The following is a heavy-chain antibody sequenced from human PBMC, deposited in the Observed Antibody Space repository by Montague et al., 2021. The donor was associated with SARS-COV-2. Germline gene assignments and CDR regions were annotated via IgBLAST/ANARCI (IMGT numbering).Heavy chain of an antibody. J-gene: IGHJ4*02. CDR2: VDYSGNT. CDR3: ARREYSYGWGD. D-gene: IGHD5-18*01. V-gene: IGHV4-39*01. CDR1: GGSISGSSYY. Sequence: SETLSLACTVTGGSISGSSYYWGWIRQSPGKGLEWIASVDYSGNTYYSPSLKSRLPISMDTSKNQFSLKLKSVTAADTALYYCARREYSYGWGDWGQGTLVTVSS.